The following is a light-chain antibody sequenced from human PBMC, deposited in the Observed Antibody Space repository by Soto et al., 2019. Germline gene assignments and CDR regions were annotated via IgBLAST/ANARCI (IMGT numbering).Light chain of an antibody. Sequence: EMVWTQSPGTLSLSPGERATLSCRASQSISSNSLAWYQQKPGQAPRLFIYGASSRATGIPDRFIGSGCGTHFTPTISRLEPEDFALYYGQQYESSPRISFCQVTRLEIK. CDR1: QSISSNS. CDR2: GAS. V-gene: IGKV3-20*01. J-gene: IGKJ5*01. CDR3: QQYESSPRIS.